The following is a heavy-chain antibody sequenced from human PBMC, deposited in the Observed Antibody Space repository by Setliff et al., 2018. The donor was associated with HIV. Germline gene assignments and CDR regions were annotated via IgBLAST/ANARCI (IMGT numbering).Heavy chain of an antibody. J-gene: IGHJ4*02. V-gene: IGHV4-61*02. CDR3: ARTTLTIFGVVIPDY. CDR2: IYTSGST. CDR1: GGSISSGSYY. D-gene: IGHD3-3*01. Sequence: SETLSLTCTVSGGSISSGSYYWSRIRQPAGKGLEWIGRIYTSGSTNYNPSLKSRVTISVDTSKNQFSLKLSSVAAADTAVYYCARTTLTIFGVVIPDYWGQGTLVTSPQ.